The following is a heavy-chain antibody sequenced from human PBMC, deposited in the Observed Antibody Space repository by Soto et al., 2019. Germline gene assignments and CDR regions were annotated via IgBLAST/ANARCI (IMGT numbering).Heavy chain of an antibody. J-gene: IGHJ4*02. D-gene: IGHD4-17*01. CDR1: GGSISSYY. CDR2: IYYSGST. CDR3: ARGGTTVFDY. V-gene: IGHV4-59*01. Sequence: SETLSLTCTVSGGSISSYYWSWIRQPPGKGLEWIGYIYYSGSTNYNPSLKSRVTISVDTSKNQFSLKLSSVTAADTAVYYCARGGTTVFDYWGQGTLVTVSS.